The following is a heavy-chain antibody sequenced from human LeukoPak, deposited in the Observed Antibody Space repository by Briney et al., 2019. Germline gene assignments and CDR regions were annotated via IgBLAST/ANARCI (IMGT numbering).Heavy chain of an antibody. D-gene: IGHD6-19*01. CDR2: ISSSGTYK. CDR3: AKGKDSVAGATSDY. V-gene: IGHV3-21*01. J-gene: IGHJ4*02. Sequence: GGSLRLSCAASGFTFSTYEMNWVRQAPGKGLEWVSSISSSGTYKYYADSVKGRFTISRDNAKNSLYLQMNSLRAEDTAVYYCAKGKDSVAGATSDYWGQGTLVTVSS. CDR1: GFTFSTYE.